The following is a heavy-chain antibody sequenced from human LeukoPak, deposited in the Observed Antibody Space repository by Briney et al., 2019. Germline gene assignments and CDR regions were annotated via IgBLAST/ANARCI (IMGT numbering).Heavy chain of an antibody. D-gene: IGHD3-22*01. J-gene: IGHJ4*02. CDR2: INWNGAGT. CDR3: ARVTVYYDSSGYFDY. CDR1: GFIFDNYG. Sequence: GGSLRLSCAVSGFIFDNYGMSWVRQAPGKGLEWVSGINWNGAGTGYADSVKGRFTISRDKAKNSLYLQMNSLRAEDTALYYCARVTVYYDSSGYFDYWGQGTLVTVSS. V-gene: IGHV3-20*04.